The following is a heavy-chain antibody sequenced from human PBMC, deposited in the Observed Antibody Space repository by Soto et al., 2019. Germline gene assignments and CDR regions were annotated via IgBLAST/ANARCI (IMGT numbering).Heavy chain of an antibody. CDR3: ARNGPVYYDSSGYYWPGAFDI. CDR1: GGSISSSSYY. V-gene: IGHV4-39*01. J-gene: IGHJ3*02. CDR2: IYYSGST. Sequence: QLQLQESGPGLVKPSETLSLTCTVSGGSISSSSYYWGWIRQPPGKGLEWIGSIYYSGSTYYNPSLMSRVTISVDTSKNQFSLKLSSVTAADTAVYYCARNGPVYYDSSGYYWPGAFDIWGQGTMVTVSS. D-gene: IGHD3-22*01.